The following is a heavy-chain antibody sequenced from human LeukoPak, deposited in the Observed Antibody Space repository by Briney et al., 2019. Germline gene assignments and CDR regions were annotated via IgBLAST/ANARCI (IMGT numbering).Heavy chain of an antibody. CDR2: IYHSGST. CDR1: GYSISRGYY. J-gene: IGHJ3*02. CDR3: ARDTAMYRAFDI. Sequence: SETLSLTCTVSGYSISRGYYWGWIRQPPGEGLEWIGSIYHSGSTYYNPSLKSRVTISLDKSKKQFSLKLSSVTAADTAVYYCARDTAMYRAFDIWGQGTMVTVSS. V-gene: IGHV4-38-2*02. D-gene: IGHD2-8*01.